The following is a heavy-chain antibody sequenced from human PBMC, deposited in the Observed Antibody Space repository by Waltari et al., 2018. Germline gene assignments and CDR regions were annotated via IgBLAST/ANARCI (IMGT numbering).Heavy chain of an antibody. D-gene: IGHD4-17*01. CDR1: GGSISSYY. Sequence: QVQLQESGPGLVKPSETLSLTCTVSGGSISSYYWSWIRQPPGKGLEWIGYIYYSGSTNYNPSLKSRVTISVDTSKNQFSLKLSSVTAADTAVYYCARTALEDYASDYYYMDVWGKGTTVTVSS. V-gene: IGHV4-59*01. CDR3: ARTALEDYASDYYYMDV. J-gene: IGHJ6*03. CDR2: IYYSGST.